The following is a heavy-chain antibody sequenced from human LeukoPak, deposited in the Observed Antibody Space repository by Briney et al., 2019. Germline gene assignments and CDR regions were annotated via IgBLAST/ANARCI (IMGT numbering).Heavy chain of an antibody. J-gene: IGHJ6*03. CDR3: VRSPAGANYYLDV. V-gene: IGHV3-48*03. Sequence: PGGSLRLSCAASGFTFSSYEMNWVRQAPGKGLEWVPYISSSGSTMYYADSVKGRFTISRDNAKNSLSLQMNSLRAEDTAVYYCVRSPAGANYYLDVWGKGTTVTISS. CDR1: GFTFSSYE. CDR2: ISSSGSTM. D-gene: IGHD1-14*01.